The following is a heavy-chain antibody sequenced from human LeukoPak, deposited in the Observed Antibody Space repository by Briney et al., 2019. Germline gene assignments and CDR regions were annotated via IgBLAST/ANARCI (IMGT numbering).Heavy chain of an antibody. CDR1: GFTFSSYW. D-gene: IGHD2-2*01. CDR2: IKQDGSEK. CDR3: ARGLVVPAATVGY. V-gene: IGHV3-7*01. Sequence: PGGSLRLSCAASGFTFSSYWMSWVRQAPGKGLEWVANIKQDGSEKYYVDSVKGRFTISRDNAKNSLYLQMNSLRAEDTAVYYCARGLVVPAATVGYWGQGTLVTVSS. J-gene: IGHJ4*02.